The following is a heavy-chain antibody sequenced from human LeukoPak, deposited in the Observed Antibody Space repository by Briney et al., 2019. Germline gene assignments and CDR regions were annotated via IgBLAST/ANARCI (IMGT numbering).Heavy chain of an antibody. D-gene: IGHD3-22*01. CDR1: GDSISRYY. CDR2: IYTSGST. CDR3: ARDIDLDYYDSSGYYPPGAFDI. Sequence: SETLSLTCTVSGDSISRYYWSWIRQPAGKGLEWIGRIYTSGSTNYNPSLKSRVTMSVDTSKNQFSLKLSSVTAADTAVYYCARDIDLDYYDSSGYYPPGAFDIWGQGTMVTVSS. V-gene: IGHV4-4*07. J-gene: IGHJ3*02.